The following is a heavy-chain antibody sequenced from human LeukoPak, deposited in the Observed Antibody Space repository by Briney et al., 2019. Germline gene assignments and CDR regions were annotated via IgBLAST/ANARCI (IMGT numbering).Heavy chain of an antibody. CDR2: IYYGGST. CDR3: ARAIREIAAAGTGGYYYYYMDV. V-gene: IGHV4-61*01. D-gene: IGHD6-13*01. CDR1: GGSISSSSYY. J-gene: IGHJ6*03. Sequence: SETLSLTCTVSGGSISSSSYYWSWIRQPPGKGLEWIGYIYYGGSTNYNPSLKSRVTISVDTSKNQFSLKLSSVTAADTAVYYCARAIREIAAAGTGGYYYYYMDVWGKGTTVTVSS.